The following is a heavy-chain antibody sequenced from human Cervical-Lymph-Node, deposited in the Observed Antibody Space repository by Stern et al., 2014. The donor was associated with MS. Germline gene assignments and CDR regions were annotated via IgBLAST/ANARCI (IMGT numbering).Heavy chain of an antibody. CDR2: VGVFNGDV. J-gene: IGHJ5*02. V-gene: IGHV1-58*02. Sequence: QMQLVQSGPEVKKPGTSVKVSCKASGITFSHSAIQWLRQARGQRPEGIGWVGVFNGDVNYAPRFQERVTITRDMSTSTVYMELRSLKSEDTAIYYCASERYTYYDDQRPPGGFDPWGQGTLVTVSS. CDR3: ASERYTYYDDQRPPGGFDP. CDR1: GITFSHSA. D-gene: IGHD5-18*01.